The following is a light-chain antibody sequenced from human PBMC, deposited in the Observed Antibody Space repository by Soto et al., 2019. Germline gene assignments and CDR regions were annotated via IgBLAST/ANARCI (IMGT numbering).Light chain of an antibody. CDR1: QSIDKNY. CDR3: QQYGSSPWT. CDR2: DAS. J-gene: IGKJ1*01. Sequence: EVALTQSPGTLSLSPESRSTLSCRASQSIDKNYLTWYQQKPGQAPRVLIYDASTRATGIPDRFSGSGSGTDFTLTISRLEPEDFAVYYCQQYGSSPWTFGQGTKVDIK. V-gene: IGKV3-20*01.